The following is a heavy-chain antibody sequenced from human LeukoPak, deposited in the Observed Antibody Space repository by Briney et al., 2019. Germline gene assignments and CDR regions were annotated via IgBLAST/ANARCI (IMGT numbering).Heavy chain of an antibody. D-gene: IGHD5-18*01. CDR2: INGDGSYT. V-gene: IGHV3-74*01. CDR3: ARDTGGGYSCYDC. CDR1: GFTFSSYW. Sequence: GGSLRLSCVASGFTFSSYWMHWVRQAPGKGLVWVSRINGDGSYTNYADSVKGRFTISRDNAENTLYLQMNSLRAEDTAVYYCARDTGGGYSCYDCWGQGTLVTVSS. J-gene: IGHJ4*02.